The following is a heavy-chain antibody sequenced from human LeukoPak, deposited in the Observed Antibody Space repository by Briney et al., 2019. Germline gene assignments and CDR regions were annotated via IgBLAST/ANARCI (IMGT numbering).Heavy chain of an antibody. Sequence: GAPVKVSCKASGGTFSSYAISWVRQAPGQGLEWMGGIIPIFGTANYAQKFQGRVTITADESTSTAYMELSSLRSDDTAVYYCAGHLMASGYRDYWGQGTLVTVSS. V-gene: IGHV1-69*13. J-gene: IGHJ4*02. CDR2: IIPIFGTA. D-gene: IGHD3-22*01. CDR3: AGHLMASGYRDY. CDR1: GGTFSSYA.